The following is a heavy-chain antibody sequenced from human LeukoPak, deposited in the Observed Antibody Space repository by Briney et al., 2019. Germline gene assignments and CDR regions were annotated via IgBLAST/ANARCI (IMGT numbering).Heavy chain of an antibody. D-gene: IGHD3-10*01. CDR1: GGSISSTSYY. V-gene: IGHV4-61*09. J-gene: IGHJ5*02. CDR3: ARGAYFYGSGINWFDP. CDR2: IYTTGST. Sequence: PSETLSLTCTVSGGSISSTSYYWSWSRQPAGKGLEWIGHIYTTGSTNYNPSRKSRVTISLDTSKNHFSLKLSSVTAADTAVYYCARGAYFYGSGINWFDPWGQGTLITVSS.